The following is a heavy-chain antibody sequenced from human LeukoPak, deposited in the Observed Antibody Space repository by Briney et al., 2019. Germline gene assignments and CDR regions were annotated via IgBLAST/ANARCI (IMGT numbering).Heavy chain of an antibody. CDR1: GYTFTSYG. D-gene: IGHD4-11*01. J-gene: IGHJ5*02. CDR2: ISAYNGNT. Sequence: ASVKVSCKASGYTFTSYGISWVRQAPGQGLEWMGWISAYNGNTNYAQKLQGRVTMTTDTPTSTAHMELRSLRSDDTAVYYCARQPGTTVTSDNWFDPWGQGTLVTVSS. V-gene: IGHV1-18*01. CDR3: ARQPGTTVTSDNWFDP.